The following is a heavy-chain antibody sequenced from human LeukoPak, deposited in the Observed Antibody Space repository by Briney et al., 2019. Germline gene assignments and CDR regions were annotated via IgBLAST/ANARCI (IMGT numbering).Heavy chain of an antibody. J-gene: IGHJ4*02. CDR3: ASYQYSGYDDGAFDY. Sequence: ASVKVSCKISGYILTELSMHWVRQTPGTGLEWRGGFDPEDGETIYAQKFQGRVTMTEDTSTDTVYMELNSLRSEDTAVYYCASYQYSGYDDGAFDYWGQGTLVTVSS. D-gene: IGHD5-12*01. CDR1: GYILTELS. V-gene: IGHV1-24*01. CDR2: FDPEDGET.